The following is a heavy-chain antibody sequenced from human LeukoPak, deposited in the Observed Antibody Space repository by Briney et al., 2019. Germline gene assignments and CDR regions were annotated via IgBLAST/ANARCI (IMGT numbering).Heavy chain of an antibody. Sequence: PAGSLRLSCAASGFTLSSYDMNWVRQATGKGLEWVSTIGAAGEMFYPDSVKGRFTISRDDAKNSMYLQMNSLRAGDTAVYYFVGRLRGWSSGFDYWGQGILVTVSS. V-gene: IGHV3-13*04. CDR3: VGRLRGWSSGFDY. CDR2: IGAAGEM. J-gene: IGHJ4*02. CDR1: GFTLSSYD. D-gene: IGHD6-19*01.